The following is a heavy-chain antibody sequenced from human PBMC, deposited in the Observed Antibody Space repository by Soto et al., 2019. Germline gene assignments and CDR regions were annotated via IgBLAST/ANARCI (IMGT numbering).Heavy chain of an antibody. V-gene: IGHV3-9*01. J-gene: IGHJ4*02. CDR3: AKDNDLDRDGPFDY. CDR2: ISWNSGDM. D-gene: IGHD2-2*03. CDR1: GFSFADYG. Sequence: EVQLVESGGGSVQPGRSLRLSCAASGFSFADYGMHWVRQGPGKGLEWVSGISWNSGDMYYADSVKGRFTISRDNAKRSLYLQMNSLRTEDTALYYCAKDNDLDRDGPFDYWGQGILVTVSS.